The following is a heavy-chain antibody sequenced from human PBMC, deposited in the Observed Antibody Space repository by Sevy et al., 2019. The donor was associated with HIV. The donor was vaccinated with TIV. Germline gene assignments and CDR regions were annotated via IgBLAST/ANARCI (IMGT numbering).Heavy chain of an antibody. CDR1: RFTFSKYS. CDR3: ARKGCTKPHDY. CDR2: FSFGCGKI. D-gene: IGHD2-8*01. V-gene: IGHV3-23*01. Sequence: GGSLRLSCAASRFTFSKYSMSWIRQTPGKGLEWVSTFSFGCGKINYADSVKGRFTISRDDSRNTFYLQMNSLRAEDTAIYYCARKGCTKPHDYWGHGTVVTVSS. J-gene: IGHJ4*01.